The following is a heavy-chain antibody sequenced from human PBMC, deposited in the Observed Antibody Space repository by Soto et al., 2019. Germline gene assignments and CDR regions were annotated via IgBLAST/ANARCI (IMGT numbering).Heavy chain of an antibody. CDR3: ARDQEAGSFFPYYYCMDV. CDR1: GFTFSSYE. Sequence: GGSLRLSCATSGFTFSSYEMNWVRQAPGKGLEWVSYISSSGSTIYYADSVKGRFTISRDNAKNSLYLQMDSLRAEDTAVYYCARDQEAGSFFPYYYCMDVWGPGTTLTVS. D-gene: IGHD6-13*01. V-gene: IGHV3-48*03. CDR2: ISSSGSTI. J-gene: IGHJ6*02.